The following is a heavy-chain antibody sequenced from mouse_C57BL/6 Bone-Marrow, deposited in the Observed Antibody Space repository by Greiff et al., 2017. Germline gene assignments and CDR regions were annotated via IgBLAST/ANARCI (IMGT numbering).Heavy chain of an antibody. Sequence: QVQLKQSGAELAKPGASVKLSCKASGYTFTSYWMHWVKQRPGQGLEWIGYINPSSGYTKYNQKFKDKATLTEDKSSSTAYMQLSSLTYEDSAVYYCARDGDYDYDYWGQGTTLTVSS. J-gene: IGHJ2*01. CDR2: INPSSGYT. CDR1: GYTFTSYW. V-gene: IGHV1-7*01. D-gene: IGHD2-13*01. CDR3: ARDGDYDYDY.